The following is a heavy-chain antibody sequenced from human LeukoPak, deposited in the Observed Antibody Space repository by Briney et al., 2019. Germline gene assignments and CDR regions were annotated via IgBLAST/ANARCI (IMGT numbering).Heavy chain of an antibody. D-gene: IGHD3-10*01. J-gene: IGHJ4*02. CDR1: GFTFSSYN. Sequence: GGSLRLSCAASGFTFSSYNMNWVRQAPGKGLEWVSDISSSGSTIYFADSVKGRFTISRDNAKNSLYLQMNSLRDEDTAVYYCTTATDMIYFGSGSPSVDYWGQGTLVTVSS. CDR2: ISSSGSTI. CDR3: TTATDMIYFGSGSPSVDY. V-gene: IGHV3-48*02.